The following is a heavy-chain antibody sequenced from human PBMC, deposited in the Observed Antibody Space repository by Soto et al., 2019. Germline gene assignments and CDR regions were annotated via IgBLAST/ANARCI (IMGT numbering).Heavy chain of an antibody. V-gene: IGHV3-30*18. D-gene: IGHD3-3*01. Sequence: VAVISYDGSNKYYADSVKGRFTISRDNSKNTLYLQMNSLRAEDTAVYYCAKEPAHYDFWSGYSYYFDYWGQGTLVTVSS. CDR2: ISYDGSNK. CDR3: AKEPAHYDFWSGYSYYFDY. J-gene: IGHJ4*02.